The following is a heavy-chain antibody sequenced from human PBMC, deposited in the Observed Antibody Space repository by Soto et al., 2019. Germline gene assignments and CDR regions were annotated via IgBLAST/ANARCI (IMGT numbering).Heavy chain of an antibody. CDR1: GFTFSDYF. J-gene: IGHJ5*02. Sequence: GGSLRLSCAASGFTFSDYFMSWIRQAPGKGLEWVSFISGSSDNIKYADSVKGRFTISRDNAKNSPYLQMNSLRAEDTAVYYCVRDSARIVVVPRVDGDNWLDPWGQGTLVTVSS. CDR2: ISGSSDNI. V-gene: IGHV3-11*06. D-gene: IGHD2-2*01. CDR3: VRDSARIVVVPRVDGDNWLDP.